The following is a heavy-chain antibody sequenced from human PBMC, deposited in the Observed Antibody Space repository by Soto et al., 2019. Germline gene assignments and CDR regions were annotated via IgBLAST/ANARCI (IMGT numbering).Heavy chain of an antibody. CDR3: AKGAMVRGVYFDY. D-gene: IGHD3-10*01. J-gene: IGHJ4*02. V-gene: IGHV3-9*01. Sequence: EVQLVESGGGLVQPGRSLRLSCAASGFTFDDYAMHWVRQAPGKGLEWVSGISWNSGSIGYADSAKGRFTISRDNAKNSLYLPMNSLRAEDTALYYCAKGAMVRGVYFDYWGPGAVVTVAA. CDR1: GFTFDDYA. CDR2: ISWNSGSI.